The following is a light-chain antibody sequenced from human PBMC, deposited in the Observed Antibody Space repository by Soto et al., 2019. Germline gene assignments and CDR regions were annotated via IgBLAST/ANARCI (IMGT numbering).Light chain of an antibody. CDR3: LLCYGGAAV. V-gene: IGLV7-43*01. Sequence: QAVVTQEPSLTVSPGETVTLTCTSSTGAVTSGNYPNWFQQKPGQAPMALIYSTSNKHFWTPTLFSGALLGGKAALTRSGVQPDYDAEYYCLLCYGGAAVFGGGTQLTV. J-gene: IGLJ7*01. CDR1: TGAVTSGNY. CDR2: STS.